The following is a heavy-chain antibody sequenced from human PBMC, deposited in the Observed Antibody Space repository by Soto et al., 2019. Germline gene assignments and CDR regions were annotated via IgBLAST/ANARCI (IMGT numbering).Heavy chain of an antibody. V-gene: IGHV3-23*01. CDR2: ISGSGGST. CDR3: AKVYCSGGSCYFPPGFDY. J-gene: IGHJ4*02. Sequence: GGSLRLSCAASGFTFSSYAMSWVRQAPGKGLEWVSAISGSGGSTYYADSVKGRFTISRDNSKNTLYLQMNSLRAEDTAVYYCAKVYCSGGSCYFPPGFDYWGQGTLVTVSS. D-gene: IGHD2-15*01. CDR1: GFTFSSYA.